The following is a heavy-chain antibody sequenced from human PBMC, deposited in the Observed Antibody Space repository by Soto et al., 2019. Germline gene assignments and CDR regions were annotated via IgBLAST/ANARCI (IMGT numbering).Heavy chain of an antibody. D-gene: IGHD6-6*01. CDR2: IRGSADST. J-gene: IGHJ4*02. CDR1: GFTFSNYA. CDR3: AREPLGEAVAGRPIFLSDFDY. Sequence: EVQLLESGGGLVQPGGSLRLSCVASGFTFSNYAMSWVRQSPGKGLEWFSAIRGSADSTFSADSAKGRFTVSRENSKNTLYLQMSSLRPEDTAVYYCAREPLGEAVAGRPIFLSDFDYWGQGTLVTVSS. V-gene: IGHV3-23*01.